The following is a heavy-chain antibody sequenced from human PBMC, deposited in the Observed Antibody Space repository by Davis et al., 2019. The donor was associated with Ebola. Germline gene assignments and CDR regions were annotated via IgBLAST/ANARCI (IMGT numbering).Heavy chain of an antibody. V-gene: IGHV3-43D*03. J-gene: IGHJ4*02. CDR2: INWDGGST. CDR3: AKVYYDILSGYYPFFDY. D-gene: IGHD3-9*01. CDR1: GFTFDDYA. Sequence: GESLKISCAASGFTFDDYAMHWVRQAPGKGLEWVSLINWDGGSTYYADSVKGRFTISRDNRKYSLHLQMNSLRADDTALYYCAKVYYDILSGYYPFFDYWGQGTLVTVSS.